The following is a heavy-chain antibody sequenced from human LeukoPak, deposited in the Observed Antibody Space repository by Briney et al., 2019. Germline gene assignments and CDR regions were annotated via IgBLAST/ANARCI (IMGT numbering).Heavy chain of an antibody. Sequence: GGSLRLSCAASGITVSNYSMSWVRQAPGRGLDWVSVIYRGGNTFYADSVKGRFSISRDNTNNALYLQMNSLRVEDTAVYYCVKNDGWFHLAQWGQGTLVTVSS. V-gene: IGHV3-53*01. D-gene: IGHD6-19*01. CDR3: VKNDGWFHLAQ. CDR2: IYRGGNT. J-gene: IGHJ4*02. CDR1: GITVSNYS.